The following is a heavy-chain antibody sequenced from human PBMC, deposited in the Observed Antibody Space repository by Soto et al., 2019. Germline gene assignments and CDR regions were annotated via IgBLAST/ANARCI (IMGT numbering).Heavy chain of an antibody. Sequence: EVQLVESGGGLVQPGGSLRLSCAASGFTFSSYWMHWVRQTPEKGLVWVSHIDSDGSSTTYADSVKGRFTISRDNAKNTQYLQMNSLRAEDTAVYYCVRDDFGLGIEYWGLGTLVTVSS. J-gene: IGHJ4*02. CDR3: VRDDFGLGIEY. CDR2: IDSDGSST. CDR1: GFTFSSYW. D-gene: IGHD1-26*01. V-gene: IGHV3-74*01.